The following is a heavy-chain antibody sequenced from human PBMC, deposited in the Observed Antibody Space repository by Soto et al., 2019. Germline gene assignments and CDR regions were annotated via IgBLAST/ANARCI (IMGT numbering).Heavy chain of an antibody. CDR3: ARGVPNCSSSSCYFDF. V-gene: IGHV3-74*01. D-gene: IGHD2-15*01. Sequence: PGGSLRLSCAASGFTFGDHAMSWVRQAPGKGLVWVSRISGDGRTTSHADSVKGRFTISRDNAKNTLYLQMNSLRAEDTAVYYCARGVPNCSSSSCYFDFWGQGTLGTVS. J-gene: IGHJ4*02. CDR1: GFTFGDHA. CDR2: ISGDGRTT.